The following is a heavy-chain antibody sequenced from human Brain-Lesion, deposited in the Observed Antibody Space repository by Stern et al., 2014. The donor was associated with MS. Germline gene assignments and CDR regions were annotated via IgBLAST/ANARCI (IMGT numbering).Heavy chain of an antibody. V-gene: IGHV3-7*01. CDR3: ARIDRGNYDFWSGYYDYWFDP. CDR2: INQAGRDK. CDR1: GFTFSDYW. D-gene: IGHD3-3*01. Sequence: EVQLVQSGGDLVQPGGSLRLSCVASGFTFSDYWLTWVRQAPGKGLQWVANINQAGRDKNYVDSVKGRFPISRDNAKNSLYLQMNSLRVDDTAVYYCARIDRGNYDFWSGYYDYWFDPWGQGTLVTVSS. J-gene: IGHJ5*02.